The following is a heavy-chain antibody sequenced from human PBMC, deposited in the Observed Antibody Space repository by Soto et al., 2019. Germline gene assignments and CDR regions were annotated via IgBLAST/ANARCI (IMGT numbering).Heavy chain of an antibody. CDR2: ISGSGRST. CDR1: GFTFSSYG. D-gene: IGHD1-26*01. Sequence: PGGSLRLSCAASGFTFSSYGMSWVRQAPGKGLEWVSTISGSGRSTYYPDSVKGRLTISRDNSKNTLYLQMNSLRVEDMAVYYCAKGAPLGPTWDNWFDPWGQGTLVTVSS. J-gene: IGHJ5*02. V-gene: IGHV3-23*01. CDR3: AKGAPLGPTWDNWFDP.